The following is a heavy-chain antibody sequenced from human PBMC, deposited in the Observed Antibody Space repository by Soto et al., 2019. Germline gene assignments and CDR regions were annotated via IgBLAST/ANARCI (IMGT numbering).Heavy chain of an antibody. Sequence: GGSLRLSCAASGFTFDDYAMHWVRQAPGKGLEWVSGISWNSGSIGYADSVKGRFTISRDNAKNSLYLQMNSLRAEDTALYYCAKVGPVRGVNYYYYMDVWGKGTTVTVSS. J-gene: IGHJ6*03. CDR2: ISWNSGSI. CDR1: GFTFDDYA. D-gene: IGHD3-10*02. V-gene: IGHV3-9*01. CDR3: AKVGPVRGVNYYYYMDV.